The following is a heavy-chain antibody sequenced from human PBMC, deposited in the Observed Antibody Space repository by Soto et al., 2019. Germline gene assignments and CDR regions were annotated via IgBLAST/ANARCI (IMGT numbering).Heavy chain of an antibody. Sequence: EVQLWESGGGLVQPGGSLRLSCAASGFTFSSYVMSWVRQAPGKGLEWVSGISGSGGSTYYADSVKGRFTISRDNSKNTLYLQMNSLRAEDTAVYYCAKVPYDFWSGYYPPLYFDSWGQGTLVTVSS. J-gene: IGHJ4*02. CDR1: GFTFSSYV. V-gene: IGHV3-23*01. D-gene: IGHD3-3*01. CDR3: AKVPYDFWSGYYPPLYFDS. CDR2: ISGSGGST.